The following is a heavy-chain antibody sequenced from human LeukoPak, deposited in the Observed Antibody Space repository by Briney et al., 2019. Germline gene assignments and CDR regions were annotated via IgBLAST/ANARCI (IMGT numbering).Heavy chain of an antibody. CDR2: IYYSGST. J-gene: IGHJ4*02. D-gene: IGHD6-19*01. V-gene: IGHV4-59*01. CDR3: ARAGSGWYGGGDY. Sequence: SETLSLTGPAPGGPISSYYWSWIRQPPGKGLEWIGYIYYSGSTNYNPSLKSRVTISVDTSKNQFSLKLSSVTAADTAVYYCARAGSGWYGGGDYWGQGTLVTVSS. CDR1: GGPISSYY.